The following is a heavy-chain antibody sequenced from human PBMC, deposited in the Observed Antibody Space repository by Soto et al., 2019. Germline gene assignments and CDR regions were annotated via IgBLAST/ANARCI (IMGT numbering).Heavy chain of an antibody. J-gene: IGHJ5*02. Sequence: SETLSLTCTVSGGPISGYYWNWIRQPAGKGLEWIGRILTSGSTNYNPSLKSRVTMSVDTSKNQFSLNLNNVTAADTAVYYCARAWAPAVNWFGLWGQGTLIT. CDR3: ARAWAPAVNWFGL. CDR2: ILTSGST. D-gene: IGHD7-27*01. V-gene: IGHV4-4*07. CDR1: GGPISGYY.